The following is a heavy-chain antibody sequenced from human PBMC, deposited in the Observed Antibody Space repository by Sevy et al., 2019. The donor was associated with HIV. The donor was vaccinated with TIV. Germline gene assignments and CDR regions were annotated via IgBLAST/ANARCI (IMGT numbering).Heavy chain of an antibody. J-gene: IGHJ4*02. V-gene: IGHV3-48*03. CDR3: ARDLPPSATIVPDFDY. D-gene: IGHD1-26*01. CDR2: ISSDATSI. CDR1: GFAFSSYD. Sequence: GGCLRLSCAASGFAFSSYDIHWVRQAPGKGLDWISFISSDATSINYADSVKGRFTISRDNAKTSLYVQMNSLRAEDTAVYYCARDLPPSATIVPDFDYWGQGALVTVSS.